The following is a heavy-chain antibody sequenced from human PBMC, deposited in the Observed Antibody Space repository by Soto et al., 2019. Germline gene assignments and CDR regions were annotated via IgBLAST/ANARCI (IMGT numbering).Heavy chain of an antibody. CDR3: ARGLVVVPAAMPGMWFDP. D-gene: IGHD2-2*01. CDR1: GYTFTSYG. J-gene: IGHJ5*02. CDR2: ISAYNGNT. Sequence: QVQLVQSGAEVKKPGASVKVSCKASGYTFTSYGISWVRQAPGQGLEWMGWISAYNGNTNYAQKLQGRVTMTTDTSTSKAYMELRSLRSDDTAVYYCARGLVVVPAAMPGMWFDPWGQGTLVTVSS. V-gene: IGHV1-18*01.